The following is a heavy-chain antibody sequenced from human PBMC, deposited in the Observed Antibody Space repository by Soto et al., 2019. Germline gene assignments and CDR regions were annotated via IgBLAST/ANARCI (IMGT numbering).Heavy chain of an antibody. J-gene: IGHJ4*02. CDR3: GRLEGLATISYYFDY. V-gene: IGHV4-39*01. CDR2: IYYRGST. D-gene: IGHD3-9*01. Sequence: SETLSLTCSVSDDSIYSDKHYWGWIRQPPGKGLEWIGSIYYRGSTYYNPSLESRVTISVDKSKNQFSLKLMSLSAADTAVYYCGRLEGLATISYYFDYWGQGALVTVSS. CDR1: DDSIYSDKHY.